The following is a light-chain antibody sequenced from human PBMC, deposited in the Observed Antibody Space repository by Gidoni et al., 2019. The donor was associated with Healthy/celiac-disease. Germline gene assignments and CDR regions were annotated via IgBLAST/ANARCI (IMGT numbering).Light chain of an antibody. CDR2: GAS. V-gene: IGKV3-20*01. CDR3: QQYGSSPSWT. Sequence: IVLTQSPGTLSLSPGERANHSCRASQSVSSSYLAWYQQKPGQAPRLLIYGASSRATGIPDRFSGSGSGTDFTLTISRLEPEEFAVYYCQQYGSSPSWTFGQGTKVEIK. J-gene: IGKJ1*01. CDR1: QSVSSSY.